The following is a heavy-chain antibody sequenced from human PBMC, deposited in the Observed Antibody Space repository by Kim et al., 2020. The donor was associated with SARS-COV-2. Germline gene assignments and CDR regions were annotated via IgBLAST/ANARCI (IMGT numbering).Heavy chain of an antibody. J-gene: IGHJ6*03. D-gene: IGHD3-3*01. CDR1: GVSISSYY. V-gene: IGHV4-59*12. CDR2: IYYSGST. Sequence: SETLSLTCTASGVSISSYYLSWIRQPPGKGLEWIGYIYYSGSTNYKPSLKSRVTISVDTSKNQFSLKLSSVTAADTAVYYCARDGGAYYEFWSGYYTAAYYYYYMVVWGKGTTVTVSS. CDR3: ARDGGAYYEFWSGYYTAAYYYYYMVV.